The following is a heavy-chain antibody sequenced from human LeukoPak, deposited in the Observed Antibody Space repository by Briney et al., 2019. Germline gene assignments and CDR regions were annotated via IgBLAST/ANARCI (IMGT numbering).Heavy chain of an antibody. D-gene: IGHD6-19*01. Sequence: TASLSCTPSGDTFTGDPISSGRQAPGQGREWGGWITNYNGNTNYAQKLQGRVTMITDTSTSTAYMDLRGLRSDDTAVYYCARVGSSGWDTFEQSPTWGQGTLATVSS. V-gene: IGHV1-18*01. J-gene: IGHJ5*02. CDR1: GDTFTGDP. CDR3: ARVGSSGWDTFEQSPT. CDR2: ITNYNGNT.